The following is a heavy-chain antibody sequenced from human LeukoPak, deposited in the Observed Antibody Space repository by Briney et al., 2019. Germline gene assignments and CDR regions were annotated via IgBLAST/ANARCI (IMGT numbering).Heavy chain of an antibody. J-gene: IGHJ4*02. CDR3: ARASEMAAPDFDY. V-gene: IGHV4-34*01. CDR1: GASFSGYY. Sequence: SDTLSLTCAVYGASFSGYYWGWIRQPPGKGLEWIGEINHSGSTNYNPSLKSRVTISLDTSKNQFSLKLTSVTAADTAVYYCARASEMAAPDFDYWGQGTLVTVSS. D-gene: IGHD5-24*01. CDR2: INHSGST.